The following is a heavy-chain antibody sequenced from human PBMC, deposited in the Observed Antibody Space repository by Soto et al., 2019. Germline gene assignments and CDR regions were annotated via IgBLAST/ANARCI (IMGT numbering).Heavy chain of an antibody. CDR1: GFTFSSYA. J-gene: IGHJ4*02. D-gene: IGHD2-15*01. V-gene: IGHV3-23*01. CDR2: ISGSGGST. Sequence: RRLSCAASGFTFSSYAMSWVRQAPGKGLEWVSAISGSGGSTYYADSVKGRFTISRDNSKNTLYLQMNSLRAEDTAVYYCAKDPPRYCSGGSCYTSRYFDYWGQGTLVTVSS. CDR3: AKDPPRYCSGGSCYTSRYFDY.